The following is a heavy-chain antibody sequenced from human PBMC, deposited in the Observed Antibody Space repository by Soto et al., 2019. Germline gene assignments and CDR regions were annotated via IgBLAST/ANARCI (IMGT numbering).Heavy chain of an antibody. Sequence: GGSLRLSCAASGFTVSSNYMSWVRQAPGKGLEWVSVIYSGGSTYYADSVKGRFTISRDNSKNTLYLQMNSLRAEDTAVYYCASKRFLEWLSYYYMDVWGKGTKVTVS. CDR2: IYSGGST. J-gene: IGHJ6*03. CDR3: ASKRFLEWLSYYYMDV. V-gene: IGHV3-66*01. D-gene: IGHD3-3*01. CDR1: GFTVSSNY.